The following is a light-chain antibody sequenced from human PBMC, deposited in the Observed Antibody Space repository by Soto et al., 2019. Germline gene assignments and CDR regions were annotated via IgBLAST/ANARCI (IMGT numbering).Light chain of an antibody. CDR3: MQSLQTPPWT. CDR1: QSLLQTNGYTY. V-gene: IGKV2-28*01. Sequence: DIVMTQSPLSLPVTPGEPASISCRSSQSLLQTNGYTYLDWYLQKPGQSPQLLIYLTSIRASGVPDRFSVSGSGTEFTLKNSKVEAEDVGVYYCMQSLQTPPWTFGPGTKVEFK. J-gene: IGKJ1*01. CDR2: LTS.